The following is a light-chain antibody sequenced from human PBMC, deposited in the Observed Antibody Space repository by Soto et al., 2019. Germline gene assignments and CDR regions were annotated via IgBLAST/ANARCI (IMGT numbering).Light chain of an antibody. J-gene: IGLJ1*01. V-gene: IGLV1-44*01. CDR3: SSYAGSSNV. CDR2: ANN. CDR1: TSDIGSNT. Sequence: QSVLTQPPSASGTPGQKITISCSGSTSDIGSNTVNWYQQVPGTAPKLLIYANNQRPSGVPDRFSGSKSGTSASLAISGLQSEDEADYYCSSYAGSSNVFGTGTKVTVL.